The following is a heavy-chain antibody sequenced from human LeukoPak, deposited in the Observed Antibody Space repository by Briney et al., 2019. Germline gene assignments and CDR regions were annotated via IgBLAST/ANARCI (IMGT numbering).Heavy chain of an antibody. Sequence: GGSLRLSCAASGFTFRGYTMGWVRQAPGKGLEWVSSISSSSINIYYADSVKGRFTISRDNAKNSLYLQMNSLRAEDTAIYYCAGCRAYDTRDLEYWGQGILVTVSS. CDR3: AGCRAYDTRDLEY. CDR1: GFTFRGYT. D-gene: IGHD3-22*01. V-gene: IGHV3-21*01. J-gene: IGHJ4*02. CDR2: ISSSSINI.